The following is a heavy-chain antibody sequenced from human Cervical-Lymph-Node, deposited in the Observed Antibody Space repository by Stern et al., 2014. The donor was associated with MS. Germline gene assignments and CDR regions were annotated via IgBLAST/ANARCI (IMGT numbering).Heavy chain of an antibody. CDR1: GGTFSVYA. Sequence: VQLVQSGAEVKKPGSSVKISCKASGGTFSVYAFNWLRQAPGQGLEWMGGIIPILGTANYAQKVQGIVTITEDASTRTTSIQLSSLRSNDTAVYYCARDGRHTYTYALDVWGQGTTVTVSS. V-gene: IGHV1-69*01. D-gene: IGHD2-2*02. J-gene: IGHJ6*02. CDR2: IIPILGTA. CDR3: ARDGRHTYTYALDV.